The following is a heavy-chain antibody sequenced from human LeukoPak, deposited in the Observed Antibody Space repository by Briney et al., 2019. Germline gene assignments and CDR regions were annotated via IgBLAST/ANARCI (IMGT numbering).Heavy chain of an antibody. Sequence: PSQTLSLTCAISGDIVSSNSAAWNWIRQSPSRGLEWLGRTYYRSKWYNDYAVSVKSRITINPDTSKNQFSLQLNSVTPEDTAVYYCARTDRIAVAGFHFQHWGQGTLVTVSS. CDR3: ARTDRIAVAGFHFQH. CDR1: GDIVSSNSAA. V-gene: IGHV6-1*01. D-gene: IGHD6-19*01. J-gene: IGHJ1*01. CDR2: TYYRSKWYN.